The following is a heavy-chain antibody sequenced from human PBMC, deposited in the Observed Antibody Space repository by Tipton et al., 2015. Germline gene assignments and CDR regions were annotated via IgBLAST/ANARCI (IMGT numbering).Heavy chain of an antibody. CDR2: ISGSGLST. D-gene: IGHD3-10*01. Sequence: SLRLSCAASGFTFSNYAMSWVRQAPGKGLEWVSAISGSGLSTYYADSVKGRFTISRDNSKNTLYLQMTSLRAEDTAVYYCAGDATRFGEHYFDYWGQGTLVTVSS. V-gene: IGHV3-23*01. CDR3: AGDATRFGEHYFDY. CDR1: GFTFSNYA. J-gene: IGHJ4*02.